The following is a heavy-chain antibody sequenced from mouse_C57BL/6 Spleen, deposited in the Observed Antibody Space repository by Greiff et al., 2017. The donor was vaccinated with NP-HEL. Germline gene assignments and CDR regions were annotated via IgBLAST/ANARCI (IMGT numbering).Heavy chain of an antibody. V-gene: IGHV1-76*01. CDR1: GYTFTDYY. CDR3: AIRGAMDY. Sequence: VQLQQSGAELVRPGASVKLSCKASGYTFTDYYINWVKQRPGQGLEWIARIYPGSGNTYYNEKFKGKATLTAEKSSSTAYMQLSSLTSEDSAVYYCAIRGAMDYWGQGTSVTVSS. D-gene: IGHD1-1*01. J-gene: IGHJ4*01. CDR2: IYPGSGNT.